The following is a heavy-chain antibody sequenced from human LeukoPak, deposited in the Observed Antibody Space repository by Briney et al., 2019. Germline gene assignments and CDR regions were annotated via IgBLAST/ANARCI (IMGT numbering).Heavy chain of an antibody. V-gene: IGHV1-46*03. CDR2: INPSGGST. J-gene: IGHJ4*02. CDR1: GYTFTSYY. Sequence: ASVKVSCKAPGYTFTSYYMHWVRQAPGQGLEWMGIINPSGGSTSYAQKFQGRVTMTRDTSTSTVYMELSSLRSEDTAVYYCARDYYDSSGYYYFDYWGQGTLVTVSS. D-gene: IGHD3-22*01. CDR3: ARDYYDSSGYYYFDY.